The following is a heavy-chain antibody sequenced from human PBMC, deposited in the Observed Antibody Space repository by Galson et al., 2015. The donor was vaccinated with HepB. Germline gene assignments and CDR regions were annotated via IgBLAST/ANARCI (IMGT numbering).Heavy chain of an antibody. CDR3: ARGGKKELRGYNWFDP. CDR1: GYNFATFG. J-gene: IGHJ5*02. Sequence: GYNFATFGINWVRQAPGQGLEWMGWISIYNDNTNYAQKFQGRVTMTTDTSTRTVYMELRSLRSDDTAVYYCARGGKKELRGYNWFDPWGQGTLVTVSS. CDR2: ISIYNDNT. D-gene: IGHD3-10*01. V-gene: IGHV1-18*01.